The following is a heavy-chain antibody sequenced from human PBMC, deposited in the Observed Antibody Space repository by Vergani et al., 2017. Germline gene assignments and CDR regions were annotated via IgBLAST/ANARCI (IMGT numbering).Heavy chain of an antibody. J-gene: IGHJ6*02. V-gene: IGHV3-48*04. D-gene: IGHD1-1*01. CDR3: ARDSTTGTGYYGMDV. CDR2: ISSSSSTI. Sequence: EVQLVESGGGLVQPGGSLRLSCAASGFTFSSYSMNWVRQAPGKGLEWVSYISSSSSTIYYADSVKGRFTISRANAKNSRYLQMNSLRAEDTAVYYCARDSTTGTGYYGMDVWGQGTTVTVSS. CDR1: GFTFSSYS.